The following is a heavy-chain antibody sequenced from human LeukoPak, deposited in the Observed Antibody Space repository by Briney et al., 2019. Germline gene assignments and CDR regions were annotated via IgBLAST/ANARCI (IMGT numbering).Heavy chain of an antibody. CDR3: ANSRR. D-gene: IGHD6-13*01. Sequence: SETLSLTCTVSGGSISSSSYYWGWIRQPPGKGLEWIGSIYYSGSTYYIPSLKSRVTISVDTSKNQFSLKLSSVTSADTAMYYCANSRRWGQGTLVTVSS. CDR2: IYYSGST. CDR1: GGSISSSSYY. J-gene: IGHJ4*02. V-gene: IGHV4-39*07.